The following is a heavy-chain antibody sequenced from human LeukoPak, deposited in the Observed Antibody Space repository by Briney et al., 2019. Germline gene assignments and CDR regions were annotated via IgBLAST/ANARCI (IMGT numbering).Heavy chain of an antibody. D-gene: IGHD2-21*01. J-gene: IGHJ4*02. Sequence: GGSLRLSCAPSGFIFSTHTMSWVRQAPGKGLEWVSTVGGSASGTFYADSVKGRFTISRDNSKNTLYLQMNSLRAEDTAVYYCAKGGDGRYYSRADYWGQGTLVTVSS. CDR1: GFIFSTHT. V-gene: IGHV3-23*01. CDR2: VGGSASGT. CDR3: AKGGDGRYYSRADY.